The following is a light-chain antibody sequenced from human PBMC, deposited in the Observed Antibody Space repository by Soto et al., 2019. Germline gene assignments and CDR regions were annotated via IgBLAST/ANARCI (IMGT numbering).Light chain of an antibody. Sequence: DVVLTQSPLSLLVNFGQPASISCRSSKSPVYSDGNTHLSWFHQRPGQSPRRLIYSVSSRDSGVPDRFSGSGSGTDFTLEISRVEAEDVGIYFCTQGTHWPRTFGQGTKVEVK. CDR2: SVS. CDR3: TQGTHWPRT. CDR1: KSPVYSDGNTH. J-gene: IGKJ1*01. V-gene: IGKV2-30*01.